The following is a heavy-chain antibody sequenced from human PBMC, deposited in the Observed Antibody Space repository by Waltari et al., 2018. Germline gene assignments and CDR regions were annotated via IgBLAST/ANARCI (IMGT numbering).Heavy chain of an antibody. J-gene: IGHJ4*02. D-gene: IGHD3-9*01. CDR3: ARGDGYDILTAAGTFNY. Sequence: QVQLQESGPGLVKPSETLSLTCTVSGGSIRSYYWSWIRQPAGKGLEWIGRIHTSGSTNYNPSLKSRVTMSLDTSRNQISLKLSSVTAADTAVYYCARGDGYDILTAAGTFNYWGQGTLVTVSS. CDR2: IHTSGST. V-gene: IGHV4-4*07. CDR1: GGSIRSYY.